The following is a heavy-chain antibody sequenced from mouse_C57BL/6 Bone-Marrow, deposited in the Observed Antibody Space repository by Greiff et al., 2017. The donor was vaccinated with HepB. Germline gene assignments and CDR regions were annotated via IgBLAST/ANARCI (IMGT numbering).Heavy chain of an antibody. CDR1: GYTFTGYW. V-gene: IGHV1-64*01. CDR2: IHPNSGST. Sequence: VQLQQSGAELVKPGASVKLSCKASGYTFTGYWMHWVKQRPGQGLEWIGMIHPNSGSTNYNEKFKSKATLTVDKSSSTAYMQLSSLTSEDSAVYYCARGKSNPLAYWGQGTLVTVSA. D-gene: IGHD2-5*01. J-gene: IGHJ3*01. CDR3: ARGKSNPLAY.